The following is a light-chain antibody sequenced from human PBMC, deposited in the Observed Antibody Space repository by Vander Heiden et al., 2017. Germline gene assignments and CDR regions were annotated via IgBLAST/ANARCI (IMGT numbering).Light chain of an antibody. J-gene: IGKJ1*01. CDR1: QSISSY. CDR3: QQSYSTPWT. V-gene: IGKV1-39*01. Sequence: DVHMTHSPSSLSASVGDRATITCRARQSISSYLNWYQQKPGKAPKLLIYAASSLQSGVPSRFSGSGSGTDFTLTISSLQPEDFATYYCQQSYSTPWTFGQGTKVEIK. CDR2: AAS.